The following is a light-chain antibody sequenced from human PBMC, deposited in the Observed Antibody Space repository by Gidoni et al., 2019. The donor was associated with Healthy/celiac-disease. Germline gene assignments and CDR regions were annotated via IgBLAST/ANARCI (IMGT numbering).Light chain of an antibody. V-gene: IGKV1-39*01. J-gene: IGKJ2*04. CDR2: AAS. CDR1: QSISSY. Sequence: DIPMTQSPSSLSASVGDRVTITCRASQSISSYLNWYQQKPGKAPKLLIYAASSLQSGVPSRCSGSGSGTDFTLTISSLQPEDFATYYCQQSYSTPQCSFGQGTKLEIK. CDR3: QQSYSTPQCS.